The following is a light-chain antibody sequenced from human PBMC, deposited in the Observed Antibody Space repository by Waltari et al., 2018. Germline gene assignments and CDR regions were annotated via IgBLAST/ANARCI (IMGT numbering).Light chain of an antibody. J-gene: IGLJ3*02. Sequence: LVLTQSPSASASLGASVKLTCSLPGEYSAYAIAWHQQQPLKGPRYLLTVNSDGSHKKGDGSSQRFSGASSDLDRYLIISRLQSDDEADYFCQTWGTGIQMFGSGTKLTVL. V-gene: IGLV4-69*01. CDR2: VNSDGSH. CDR1: GEYSAYA. CDR3: QTWGTGIQM.